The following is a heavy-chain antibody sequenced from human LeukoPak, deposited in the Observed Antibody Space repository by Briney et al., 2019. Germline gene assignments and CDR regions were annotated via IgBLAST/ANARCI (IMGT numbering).Heavy chain of an antibody. CDR1: GGSFSGYY. CDR2: INHSGGT. V-gene: IGHV4-34*01. D-gene: IGHD1-14*01. J-gene: IGHJ4*02. CDR3: ARGRSVFLKLLDY. Sequence: PSGTLSLTCAVYGGSFSGYYWSWIRQPPGKGLEWIGEINHSGGTNYNPSLKSRVTISVDTSKNQFSLKLSSVTAADTAVYYCARGRSVFLKLLDYWGQGTLVTVSS.